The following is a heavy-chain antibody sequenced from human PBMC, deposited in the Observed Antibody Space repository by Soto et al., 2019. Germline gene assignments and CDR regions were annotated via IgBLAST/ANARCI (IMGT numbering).Heavy chain of an antibody. J-gene: IGHJ6*02. D-gene: IGHD2-8*01. CDR2: ISGSADST. CDR3: AKTRGAMIYAISVYGMDV. CDR1: GFSFSSFA. V-gene: IGHV3-23*01. Sequence: EVQLLESGGGFIHPGGSLRLSCAASGFSFSSFAMNWVRQAPGKGLEWVSIISGSADSTFYADSVKGRFTISRDKSKSTLYLQITSLRAEDTAVYYCAKTRGAMIYAISVYGMDVWGQGTTVNVSS.